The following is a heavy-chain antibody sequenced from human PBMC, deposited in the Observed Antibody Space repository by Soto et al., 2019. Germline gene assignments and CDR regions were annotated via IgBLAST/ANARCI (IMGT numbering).Heavy chain of an antibody. CDR3: ARQGSNEYYYYGMDV. J-gene: IGHJ6*02. CDR2: IIRIFGTP. V-gene: IGHV1-69*12. D-gene: IGHD3-10*01. CDR1: GGTFSSYA. Sequence: QVQLVQSGAEVKKPGSSVKVSCKASGGTFSSYAINWVRQAPGQGLEWMGGIIRIFGTPDYAHRFQGRVTFTADESPSTAYMELSSLRSEDTAVYYCARQGSNEYYYYGMDVWGQGTTVTVSS.